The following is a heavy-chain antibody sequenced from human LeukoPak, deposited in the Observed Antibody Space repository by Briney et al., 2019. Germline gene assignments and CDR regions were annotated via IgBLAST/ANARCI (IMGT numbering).Heavy chain of an antibody. J-gene: IGHJ4*02. CDR3: ARVLPPIAVAGIDY. Sequence: SETLSLTCTVSGGSISSSSYYWGWIRQPPGKGLEWIGSIYYSGNTYYNPSLKSRVTISVDTSKNQFSLKLSSVTAADTAVYYCARVLPPIAVAGIDYWGQGTLVTVSS. CDR2: IYYSGNT. D-gene: IGHD6-19*01. V-gene: IGHV4-39*07. CDR1: GGSISSSSYY.